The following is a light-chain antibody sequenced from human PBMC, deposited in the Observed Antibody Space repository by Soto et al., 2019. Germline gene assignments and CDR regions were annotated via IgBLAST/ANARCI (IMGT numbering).Light chain of an antibody. CDR2: GAS. V-gene: IGKV3-20*01. CDR1: QSVRSSY. Sequence: IVLTQSPGTLSLSPGERDTLSCRASQSVRSSYLAWYQEKPGQAPRLLIYGASSRATGIPDRFSGSESGTDFTLIISRLEPEDFAVYYCQQYASSPWTFGQGTKVDIK. J-gene: IGKJ1*01. CDR3: QQYASSPWT.